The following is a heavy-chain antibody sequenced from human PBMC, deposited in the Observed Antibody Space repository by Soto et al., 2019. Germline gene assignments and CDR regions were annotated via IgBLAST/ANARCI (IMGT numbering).Heavy chain of an antibody. Sequence: PSETLSLTCAVSGGSISSGGYSWSWIRQPPGKGLEWIGYIYHSGSTYYNPSLKSRVTISVDTSKNQFSLKLSSVTAADTAVYYCARHPSYSSGWSQAYNWFDPWGQGTLVTVSS. D-gene: IGHD6-19*01. V-gene: IGHV4-30-2*03. CDR1: GGSISSGGYS. CDR2: IYHSGST. CDR3: ARHPSYSSGWSQAYNWFDP. J-gene: IGHJ5*02.